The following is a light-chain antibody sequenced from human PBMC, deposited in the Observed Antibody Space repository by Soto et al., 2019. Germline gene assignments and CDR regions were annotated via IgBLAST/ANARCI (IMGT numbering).Light chain of an antibody. Sequence: EIVLTQSPGTLSLSPGERATLSCRASQSVSSSYLAWYQQKPGQAPRLLIYGASSRATGIPDRFSGSGSGTDFTLTISRLEPEDFAVYYCQQYGSSPPKYTFGQGKKLEIK. J-gene: IGKJ2*01. CDR3: QQYGSSPPKYT. CDR1: QSVSSSY. V-gene: IGKV3-20*01. CDR2: GAS.